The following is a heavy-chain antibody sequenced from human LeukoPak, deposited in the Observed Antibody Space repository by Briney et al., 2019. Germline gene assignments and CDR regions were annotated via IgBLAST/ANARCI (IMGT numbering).Heavy chain of an antibody. Sequence: SETLSLTCTVSGGSISSSSYYWGWIRQPPGKGLEWIGSIYYSGSTYYNPSLKSRVTISVDTSKNQFSLKLSSVTAADTAVYYCAREYDFWSGYYGMVDYWGQGTLVTVSS. V-gene: IGHV4-39*02. CDR1: GGSISSSSYY. D-gene: IGHD3-3*01. CDR2: IYYSGST. CDR3: AREYDFWSGYYGMVDY. J-gene: IGHJ4*02.